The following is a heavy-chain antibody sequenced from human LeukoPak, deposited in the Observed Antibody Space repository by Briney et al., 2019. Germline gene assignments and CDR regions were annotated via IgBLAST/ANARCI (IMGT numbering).Heavy chain of an antibody. CDR3: ARGCGSFSAY. V-gene: IGHV1-18*01. J-gene: IGHJ4*02. D-gene: IGHD1-26*01. CDR1: GYSFTSHG. CDR2: LSGYDGNR. Sequence: ASVKVSCKASGYSFTSHGNSWVRQAPGQGLEWMGWLSGYDGNRRYGQKVQGRGSMTTDTATSKAYMERRSLRSDDTGVYLCARGCGSFSAYWGQGTPVTVSS.